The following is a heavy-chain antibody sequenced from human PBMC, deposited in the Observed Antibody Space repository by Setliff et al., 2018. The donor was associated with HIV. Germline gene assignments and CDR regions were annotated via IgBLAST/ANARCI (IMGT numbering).Heavy chain of an antibody. CDR3: ASAISGPRWGGGAVDYYYGMDV. D-gene: IGHD1-26*01. V-gene: IGHV4-59*08. CDR2: IHYTGIS. J-gene: IGHJ6*02. CDR1: GGSMGSHY. Sequence: PSETLSLTCVISGGSMGSHYWSWIRQSPGKGLEWTGNIHYTGISDINPSLKRRATISPDRPKIQFSLKLSSVTAADTAVYYCASAISGPRWGGGAVDYYYGMDVWGQGTTVTVSS.